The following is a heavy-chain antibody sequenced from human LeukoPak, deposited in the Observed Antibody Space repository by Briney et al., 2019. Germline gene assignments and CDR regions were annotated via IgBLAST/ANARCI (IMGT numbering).Heavy chain of an antibody. D-gene: IGHD1-26*01. J-gene: IGHJ4*02. CDR3: AKGDTTWELPHDY. Sequence: GGSLRLSCAASGFTFSSYAMSWVRQAPGKGLGWVSAMSGSGGSTYYADSVKGRFTISRDNSKNTLYLQMNSLRAEDTAVYYCAKGDTTWELPHDYWGQGTLVTVSS. CDR1: GFTFSSYA. V-gene: IGHV3-23*01. CDR2: MSGSGGST.